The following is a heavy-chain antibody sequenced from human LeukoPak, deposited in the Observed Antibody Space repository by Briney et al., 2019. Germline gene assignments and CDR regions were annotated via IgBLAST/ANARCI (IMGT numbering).Heavy chain of an antibody. D-gene: IGHD3-10*01. V-gene: IGHV3-48*02. Sequence: PGGSLRLSCAASGFTFSRYNMNWVRQAPGKGLEWVSYISSSSSTIYYADSVKGRFIISRDNAKNSLYLQMNSLRDEDTAVYYCARDYGSHGEYFDYWGQGTLVTVSS. CDR2: ISSSSSTI. CDR3: ARDYGSHGEYFDY. CDR1: GFTFSRYN. J-gene: IGHJ4*02.